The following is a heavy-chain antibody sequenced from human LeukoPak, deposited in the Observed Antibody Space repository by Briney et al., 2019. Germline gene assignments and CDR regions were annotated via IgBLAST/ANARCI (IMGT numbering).Heavy chain of an antibody. CDR3: AKDRAHCSGGSCYSRAHDAFDI. Sequence: SLRLSCAASGFTFDDYAMHWVRQAPGKGLEWVSGISWNSGSMGYADSVKGRFTISRDNAKNSLYLQMNSLRAEDTALYYCAKDRAHCSGGSCYSRAHDAFDIWGQGTMVTVSS. J-gene: IGHJ3*02. CDR2: ISWNSGSM. CDR1: GFTFDDYA. D-gene: IGHD2-15*01. V-gene: IGHV3-9*01.